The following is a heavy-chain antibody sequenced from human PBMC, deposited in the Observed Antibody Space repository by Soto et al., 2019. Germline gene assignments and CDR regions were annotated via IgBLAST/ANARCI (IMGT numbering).Heavy chain of an antibody. CDR1: GYIFTTDG. Sequence: ASVKVSCAASGYIFTTDGITWVRQAPGQGLEWMGWINAYNGNTGYAQKVQGRVTMTTDIPTSTAYMELRSLRSDDTAVYYCARGGVMAHLDVWGQGTTVTVSS. V-gene: IGHV1-18*01. D-gene: IGHD3-16*01. CDR2: INAYNGNT. J-gene: IGHJ6*02. CDR3: ARGGVMAHLDV.